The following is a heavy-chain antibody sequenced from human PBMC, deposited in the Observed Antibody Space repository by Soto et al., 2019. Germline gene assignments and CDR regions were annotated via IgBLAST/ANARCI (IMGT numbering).Heavy chain of an antibody. V-gene: IGHV4-30-4*01. CDR1: GGSISSGDYY. J-gene: IGHJ6*02. Sequence: SETLSLTCTVSGGSISSGDYYWSWIRQPPGKGLEWIGYIYYSGSTYYNPSLKSRVTISVDTSKNQFSLKLSSVTAADTAVYYCAREIVVVPAAIVAPQYYYYYGMDVWGQGTKVTVSS. CDR2: IYYSGST. D-gene: IGHD2-2*02. CDR3: AREIVVVPAAIVAPQYYYYYGMDV.